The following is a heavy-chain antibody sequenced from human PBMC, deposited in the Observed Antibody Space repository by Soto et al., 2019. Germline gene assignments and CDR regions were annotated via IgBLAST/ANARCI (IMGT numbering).Heavy chain of an antibody. CDR1: GDTFNFYS. Sequence: QVQLVQSGAEVKRPGSSVKVSCKASGDTFNFYSINWVRQAPGVGLEWVGRVNPILSMSNYAQRFMGRVTMTADKSKSTAYMELRSLRSEDTAIDYGASSYGSGYRAFDYWGQGAHVTVSS. D-gene: IGHD3-10*01. V-gene: IGHV1-69*02. CDR3: ASSYGSGYRAFDY. CDR2: VNPILSMS. J-gene: IGHJ4*02.